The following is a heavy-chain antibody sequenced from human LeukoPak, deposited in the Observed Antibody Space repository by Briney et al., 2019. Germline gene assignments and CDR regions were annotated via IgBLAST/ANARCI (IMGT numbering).Heavy chain of an antibody. Sequence: SETLSLTCTVSGASISSYYWSWIRQPPGKGLEWIGYIYYSGSTNYNPALKSRVTISVDTSENQFSLKLSSVTAADTAVYYCARYVVYGSGKYYFDYWGQGTLVTVSS. D-gene: IGHD3-10*01. V-gene: IGHV4-59*08. CDR1: GASISSYY. J-gene: IGHJ4*02. CDR2: IYYSGST. CDR3: ARYVVYGSGKYYFDY.